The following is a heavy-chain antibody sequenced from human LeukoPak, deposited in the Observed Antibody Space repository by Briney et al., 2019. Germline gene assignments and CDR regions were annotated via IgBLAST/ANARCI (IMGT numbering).Heavy chain of an antibody. CDR1: GDSVSSNTAA. CDR2: TYYRSRWYY. V-gene: IGHV6-1*01. D-gene: IGHD3-10*01. Sequence: SQALSLTCAISGDSVSSNTAAWYWIRQSPSRGLEWLGRTYYRSRWYYEYAVSVRSRITINADTSKNHFSLQLNSVTPDDTAVYYCARDPSGDQGLDSWGQGTLVTVSS. CDR3: ARDPSGDQGLDS. J-gene: IGHJ4*02.